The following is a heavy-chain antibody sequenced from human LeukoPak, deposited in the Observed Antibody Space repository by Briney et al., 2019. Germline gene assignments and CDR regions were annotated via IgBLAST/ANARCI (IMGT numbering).Heavy chain of an antibody. D-gene: IGHD6-13*01. J-gene: IGHJ6*02. CDR3: ARGDPQQLPSYYYYYYGMDV. CDR1: GCTFSDYY. Sequence: SGGSLRLSCAASGCTFSDYYMNWIRQAPGKGLEWVSYISSSSSYTNYADSVKGRFTISRDNAKNSLYLQMNSLRAEDTAVYYCARGDPQQLPSYYYYYYGMDVWGQGTTVTVSS. CDR2: ISSSSSYT. V-gene: IGHV3-11*06.